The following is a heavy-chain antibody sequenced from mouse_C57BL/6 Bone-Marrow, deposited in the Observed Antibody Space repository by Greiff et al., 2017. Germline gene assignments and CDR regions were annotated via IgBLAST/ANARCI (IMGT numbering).Heavy chain of an antibody. J-gene: IGHJ1*03. V-gene: IGHV5-17*01. D-gene: IGHD2-4*01. CDR2: ISSGSSTI. Sequence: EVKLVESGGGLVKPGGSLKLSCAASGFTFSDYGMHWVRQAPEKGLEWVAYISSGSSTIYYADTVKGRFTISRDNAKNTLFLQMTSLRSEDTAMYYCARRLRDGYFDVWGTGTTVTVSS. CDR3: ARRLRDGYFDV. CDR1: GFTFSDYG.